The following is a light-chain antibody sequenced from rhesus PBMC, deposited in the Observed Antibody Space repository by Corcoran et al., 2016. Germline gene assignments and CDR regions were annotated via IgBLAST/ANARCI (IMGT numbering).Light chain of an antibody. V-gene: IGKV1-66*01. CDR1: QAINHF. Sequence: DIQMTQSPSSLSASVGDRVTITCRASQAINHFLSWYQQKPGKAPKPLIYYASSWETGVPSRFSGSGSGTEDSLTISSLQPEDIATYYCQQYSNSPFSFGQGTKVEIK. J-gene: IGKJ2*01. CDR2: YAS. CDR3: QQYSNSPFS.